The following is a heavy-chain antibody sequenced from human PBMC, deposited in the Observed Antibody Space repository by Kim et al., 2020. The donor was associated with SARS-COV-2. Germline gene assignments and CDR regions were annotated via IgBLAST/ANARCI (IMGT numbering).Heavy chain of an antibody. CDR3: ASNYYYYYGMDV. V-gene: IGHV4-59*01. J-gene: IGHJ6*02. Sequence: SYNPSLKSRVTISLDTSKNQFSLKLSSVTAADTAVYYCASNYYYYYGMDVWGQGTTVTVSS.